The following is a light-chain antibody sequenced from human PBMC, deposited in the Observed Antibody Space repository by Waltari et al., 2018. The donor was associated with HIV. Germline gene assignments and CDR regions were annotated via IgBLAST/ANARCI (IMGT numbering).Light chain of an antibody. V-gene: IGKV1-39*01. CDR2: GAA. J-gene: IGKJ3*01. CDR1: QTIDTS. CDR3: LQTYITPLT. Sequence: DIQMTQSTTSLSASVGGRVTITVRPSQTIDTSVSWYQQKPGEAPILLSSGAAAVQSGVPSRFSGSGSGTDFTLTISSLQPEDFATYFCLQTYITPLTFGPVTKVDVK.